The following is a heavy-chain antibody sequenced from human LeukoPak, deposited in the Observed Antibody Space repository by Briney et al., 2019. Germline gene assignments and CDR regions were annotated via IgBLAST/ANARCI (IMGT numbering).Heavy chain of an antibody. J-gene: IGHJ5*02. CDR3: ARSPHDFWSGYTFDP. CDR1: GYTLTELS. Sequence: ASVKVSCKVSGYTLTELSMHWVRQAPGKGLEWMGGFDPEDGETIYAQKFQGRVTITTDESTSTAYMELSSLRSEDTAVYYCARSPHDFWSGYTFDPWGQGTLVTVSS. D-gene: IGHD3-3*01. V-gene: IGHV1-24*01. CDR2: FDPEDGET.